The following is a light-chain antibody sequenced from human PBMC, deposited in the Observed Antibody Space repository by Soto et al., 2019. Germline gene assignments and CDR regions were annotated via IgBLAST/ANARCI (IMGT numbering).Light chain of an antibody. J-gene: IGKJ2*01. CDR2: GAF. V-gene: IGKV3-20*01. CDR1: RSIDSSN. CDR3: QEAGPSGMYT. Sequence: EIVLTQSPGTLSLSPGERATLSCRASRSIDSSNLAWYQQKPGQAPRLLIYGAFNRATGLPDRFSGSGSGKNFTLSISRLEPEDFGVYYWQEAGPSGMYTFGQGTKLEIK.